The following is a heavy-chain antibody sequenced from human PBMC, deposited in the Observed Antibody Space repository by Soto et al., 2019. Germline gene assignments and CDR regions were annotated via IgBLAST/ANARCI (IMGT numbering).Heavy chain of an antibody. J-gene: IGHJ5*02. D-gene: IGHD2-2*01. CDR1: GGTFSSYA. CDR2: IIPIFGTA. Sequence: SVKVSCKASGGTFSSYAISWVRQAPGQGLEWMGGIIPIFGTANYAQKFQGRVTITADESTSTAYVELSSLRSEDTAVYYCARVAGCSCTSCPNWFDPWGQGTLVTVSS. V-gene: IGHV1-69*13. CDR3: ARVAGCSCTSCPNWFDP.